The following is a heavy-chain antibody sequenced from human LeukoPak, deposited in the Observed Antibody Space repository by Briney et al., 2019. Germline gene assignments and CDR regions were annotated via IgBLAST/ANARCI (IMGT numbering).Heavy chain of an antibody. Sequence: PGGSLRLSCAASGFTFSSYGMHWVRQAPGKGLDWVAFIRYDGSNKYYADSVKGRFTISRDNSKNTLYLQMNSLRAEDTAVYYCAKAQGWELPYYFDYWGQGTLVTVSS. D-gene: IGHD1-26*01. J-gene: IGHJ4*02. CDR3: AKAQGWELPYYFDY. CDR1: GFTFSSYG. V-gene: IGHV3-30*02. CDR2: IRYDGSNK.